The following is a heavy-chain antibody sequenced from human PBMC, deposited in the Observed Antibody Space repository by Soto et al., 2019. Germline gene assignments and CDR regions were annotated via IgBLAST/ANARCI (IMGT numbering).Heavy chain of an antibody. J-gene: IGHJ6*02. CDR3: ARDRLQLWLTNFYYYYGMDV. CDR1: GGTFSSYT. D-gene: IGHD5-18*01. Sequence: QVQLVQSGAEVKKPGSSVKVSCKASGGTFSSYTISWVRQAPGQGLEGMGRIIPILGIANYAQKFQGRVTITADKSTSTAYMELSSLRSEDTAVYYCARDRLQLWLTNFYYYYGMDVWGQGTTVTVSS. CDR2: IIPILGIA. V-gene: IGHV1-69*08.